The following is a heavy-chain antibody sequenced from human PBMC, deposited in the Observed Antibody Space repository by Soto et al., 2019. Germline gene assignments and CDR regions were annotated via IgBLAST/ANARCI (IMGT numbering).Heavy chain of an antibody. CDR2: VSGSSSYI. Sequence: RQAPGKGLEWVSSVSGSSSYIYYADSVKGRFTVSRDNANNLVFLRMNGLRPEDTAMYYCARDLRGHYGPWGQGTM. D-gene: IGHD4-17*01. V-gene: IGHV3-21*06. CDR3: ARDLRGHYGP. J-gene: IGHJ3*01.